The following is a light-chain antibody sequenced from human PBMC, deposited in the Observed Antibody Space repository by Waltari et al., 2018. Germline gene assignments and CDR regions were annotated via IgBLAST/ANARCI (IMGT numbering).Light chain of an antibody. J-gene: IGKJ1*01. CDR3: QQYNSYST. CDR1: QSVSKW. V-gene: IGKV1-5*03. Sequence: DIQMTQSPSTLSASVGDRVTITCRASQSVSKWWAWYQQKPGKAPKLLIYKASNLETGVPSRFSGSGSGTEFTLTISSLQPDDFATYYCQQYNSYSTFGQGTKVEIK. CDR2: KAS.